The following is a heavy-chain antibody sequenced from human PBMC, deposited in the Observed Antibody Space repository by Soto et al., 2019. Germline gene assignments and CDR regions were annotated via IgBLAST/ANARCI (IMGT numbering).Heavy chain of an antibody. CDR3: AIVRVADSTLDH. CDR2: VSYDGCAK. Sequence: GGSLRLSCGGSGFIFSNNGMHWVRQAPGKGLECVAFVSYDGCAKFLAVSVKGRFTIPRDNSKCTLFLHMSSLRAEDTAMYYCAIVRVADSTLDHWGQGTLVTVSS. J-gene: IGHJ4*02. D-gene: IGHD3-10*02. V-gene: IGHV3-30*02. CDR1: GFIFSNNG.